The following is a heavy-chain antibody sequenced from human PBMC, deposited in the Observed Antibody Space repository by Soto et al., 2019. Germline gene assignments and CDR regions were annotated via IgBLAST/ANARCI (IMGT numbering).Heavy chain of an antibody. J-gene: IGHJ6*02. V-gene: IGHV3-30*18. CDR3: AKDMVSSSLEANGMDV. CDR1: GFILSNYG. Sequence: PGGSLRLSCAGSGFILSNYGMHWVRQAPGKGLEWVAVMSYDDWNKDYADSVKGRFTISRDNSENTLYLQMNSLRVEDTAVYYCAKDMVSSSLEANGMDVWGQGTTVTVSS. CDR2: MSYDDWNK. D-gene: IGHD6-13*01.